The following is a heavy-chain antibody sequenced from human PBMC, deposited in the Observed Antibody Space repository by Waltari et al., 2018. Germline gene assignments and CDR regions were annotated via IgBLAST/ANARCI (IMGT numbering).Heavy chain of an antibody. CDR2: ISRSGDST. CDR3: AKADDYYKYYFDY. Sequence: EVQLLESGGGLVQPGGSLRLPCAVSGFTFSRYAMSWVRQAPGNGLGWVSAISRSGDSTYYADSVKGRFTISRDNAKNTLFLQMNSLRAEDTAVYYCAKADDYYKYYFDYWGQGTLVTVSS. CDR1: GFTFSRYA. V-gene: IGHV3-23*01. J-gene: IGHJ4*02. D-gene: IGHD2-21*02.